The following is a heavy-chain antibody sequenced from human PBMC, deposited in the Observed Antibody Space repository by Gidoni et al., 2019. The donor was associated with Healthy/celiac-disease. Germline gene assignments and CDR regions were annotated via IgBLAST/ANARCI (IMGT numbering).Heavy chain of an antibody. CDR2: ISWNSGSI. CDR3: ANRDY. J-gene: IGHJ4*02. CDR1: GFTFDDYA. Sequence: EVQLVESGGGLVQPGRSLRLSCAASGFTFDDYAMHWVRQAPGKGLEWVSGISWNSGSIGYADSVKGRFTISGDNAKNSLYLQMNSLRAEDTALYYCANRDYWGQGTLVTVSS. V-gene: IGHV3-9*01.